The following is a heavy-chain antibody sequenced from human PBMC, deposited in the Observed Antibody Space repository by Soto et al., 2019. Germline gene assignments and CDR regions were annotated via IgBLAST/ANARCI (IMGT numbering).Heavy chain of an antibody. J-gene: IGHJ4*02. CDR2: ISYDGSNK. V-gene: IGHV3-30*18. CDR1: GFTFSSYG. Sequence: GGSLRLSCAASGFTFSSYGMHWVRQAPGKGLEWVAVISYDGSNKYYADSVKGRFTISRDNSKNTLYLQMNSLRAEDTAVYYCAKLPYYHGSGSYDDYWGQGTLVTVSS. D-gene: IGHD3-10*01. CDR3: AKLPYYHGSGSYDDY.